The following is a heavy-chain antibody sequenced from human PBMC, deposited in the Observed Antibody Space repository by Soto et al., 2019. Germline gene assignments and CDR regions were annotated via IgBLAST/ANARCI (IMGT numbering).Heavy chain of an antibody. Sequence: PSETLSLTCAVYGGSFSGYYWSWIRQPPGKGLEWIGEINHSGSTNYNPSLKSRVTISVDTSKDQFSLKLSSVTAADTAVYYCARAGTARRGKGLFDYWGQGTLVTVSS. CDR1: GGSFSGYY. CDR2: INHSGST. CDR3: ARAGTARRGKGLFDY. J-gene: IGHJ4*02. D-gene: IGHD6-6*01. V-gene: IGHV4-34*01.